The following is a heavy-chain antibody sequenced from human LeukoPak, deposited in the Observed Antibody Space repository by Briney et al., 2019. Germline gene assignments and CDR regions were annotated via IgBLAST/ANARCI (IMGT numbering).Heavy chain of an antibody. J-gene: IGHJ6*02. CDR2: ISYDGSNK. CDR3: AKGYNRGYYYYGMDV. CDR1: GFTFSSYG. V-gene: IGHV3-30*18. Sequence: GGSLRLSCAASGFTFSSYGMHWVRQAPGKGLEWVAVISYDGSNKYYADSVKGRFTISRDNSKNTLYLQMNSLRAEDTAVYYCAKGYNRGYYYYGMDVWGQGTTDTVSS. D-gene: IGHD5-24*01.